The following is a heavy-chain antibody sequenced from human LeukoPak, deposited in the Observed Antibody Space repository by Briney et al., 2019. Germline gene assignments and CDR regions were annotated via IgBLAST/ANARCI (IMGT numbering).Heavy chain of an antibody. CDR2: ISYDGSNK. V-gene: IGHV3-30-3*01. Sequence: GGSLRLPCTASGFTFSTYAMHWVRQAPGKGLEWVALISYDGSNKYYVDSVKGRFTISRDNSKNTLYLQMNSLRAEDTAVYYCATLHNYYDSSGYSNWGQGTLVTVSS. D-gene: IGHD3-22*01. J-gene: IGHJ4*02. CDR3: ATLHNYYDSSGYSN. CDR1: GFTFSTYA.